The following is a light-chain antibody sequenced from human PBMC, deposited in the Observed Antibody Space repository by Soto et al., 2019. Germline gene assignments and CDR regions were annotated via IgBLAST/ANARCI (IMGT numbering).Light chain of an antibody. V-gene: IGLV2-8*01. CDR3: ISYAGDNKYV. CDR1: SSDVGGYSY. J-gene: IGLJ1*01. CDR2: EVT. Sequence: QSALTQPPSASGSPGQSVTISCTGTSSDVGGYSYVSWYQQHPGKAPKLMIFEVTKRPSGVPDRFSGSKSGNTASLTVSRLQAGDEADYYCISYAGDNKYVFGPGTKVTVL.